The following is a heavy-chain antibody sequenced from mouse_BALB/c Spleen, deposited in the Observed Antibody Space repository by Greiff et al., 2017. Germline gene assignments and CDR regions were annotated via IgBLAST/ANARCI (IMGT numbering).Heavy chain of an antibody. J-gene: IGHJ4*01. Sequence: EVQLVESGPGLVAPSQSLSITCTVSGFSLTGYGVNWVRQTPDKRLEWVATISSGGSYTYYPDSVKGRFTISRDNAKNTLYLQMSSLKSEDTAMYYCARHFITTVPYAMDYWGQGTSVTVSS. CDR3: ARHFITTVPYAMDY. CDR1: GFSLTGYG. CDR2: ISSGGSYT. D-gene: IGHD1-2*01. V-gene: IGHV5-6*01.